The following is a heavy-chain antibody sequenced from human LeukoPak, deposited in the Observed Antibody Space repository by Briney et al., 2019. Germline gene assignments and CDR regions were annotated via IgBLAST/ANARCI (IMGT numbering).Heavy chain of an antibody. Sequence: ASVKVSCKASGYTFTGYYMHWVRQAPGQGLEWMGRINPNSGGTNYAQKFQGRVTMTRDTSISTAYMELSRLRSDDTAVYYCAGGLGQGYYYDSGDYGSFDYWGQGTLVTVSS. D-gene: IGHD3-22*01. V-gene: IGHV1-2*06. CDR2: INPNSGGT. CDR3: AGGLGQGYYYDSGDYGSFDY. CDR1: GYTFTGYY. J-gene: IGHJ4*02.